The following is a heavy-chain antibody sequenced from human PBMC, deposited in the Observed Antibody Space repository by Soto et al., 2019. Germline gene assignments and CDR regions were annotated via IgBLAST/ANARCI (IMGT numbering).Heavy chain of an antibody. CDR1: GFAFSNYG. J-gene: IGHJ4*02. D-gene: IGHD6-6*01. Sequence: QVQLVESGGGVVQPGRSLRLSCAASGFAFSNYGMHWVRQTPGKGLEWVALIWYDGSNKYYADSVKGRFTISRDNSKNTLYLQRHTLRAEDTAVYFCAGSPPGVAGRYYFHFWGQATLVTVSS. V-gene: IGHV3-33*01. CDR2: IWYDGSNK. CDR3: AGSPPGVAGRYYFHF.